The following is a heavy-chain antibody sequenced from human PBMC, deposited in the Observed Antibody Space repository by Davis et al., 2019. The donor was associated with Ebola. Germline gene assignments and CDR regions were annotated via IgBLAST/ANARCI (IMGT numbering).Heavy chain of an antibody. Sequence: PGGSLRLSCAASEFTFSDYWMHWVRQAPGKGLVWVLRLSGDGSITTYADSVKGRFTISRDNTKNTLYLQMYSLRAEDTAVYYCVRTTYGAPEYWGQGTLVTVSS. CDR2: LSGDGSIT. V-gene: IGHV3-74*01. CDR3: VRTTYGAPEY. J-gene: IGHJ4*02. CDR1: EFTFSDYW. D-gene: IGHD4-17*01.